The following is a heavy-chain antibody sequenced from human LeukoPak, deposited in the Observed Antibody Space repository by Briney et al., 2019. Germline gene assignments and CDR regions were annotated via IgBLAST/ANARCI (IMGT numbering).Heavy chain of an antibody. Sequence: GASVKVSCKASGYTFTSFEINWVRQAPGQGLEWMGGIIPIFGTANYAQKFQGRVTITTDESTSTAYMELSSLRSEDTAVYYCARSGYYDFWSGYYPGNDYYYYMDVWGKGTTVTVPS. D-gene: IGHD3-3*01. CDR1: GYTFTSFE. CDR3: ARSGYYDFWSGYYPGNDYYYYMDV. J-gene: IGHJ6*03. CDR2: IIPIFGTA. V-gene: IGHV1-69*05.